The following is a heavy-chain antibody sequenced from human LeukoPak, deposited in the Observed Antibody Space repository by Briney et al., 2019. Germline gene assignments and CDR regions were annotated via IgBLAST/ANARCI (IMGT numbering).Heavy chain of an antibody. Sequence: GGSLRLSCAASGFTVSSNYMSWVRQAPGKGLEWVSVIYSGGSTYYADSVKGRFTISRDNSKSTLYLQMNSLRAEDTAVYYCARDSPYSGSYSLDYWGQGTLVTVSS. V-gene: IGHV3-66*01. CDR3: ARDSPYSGSYSLDY. CDR2: IYSGGST. D-gene: IGHD1-26*01. J-gene: IGHJ4*02. CDR1: GFTVSSNY.